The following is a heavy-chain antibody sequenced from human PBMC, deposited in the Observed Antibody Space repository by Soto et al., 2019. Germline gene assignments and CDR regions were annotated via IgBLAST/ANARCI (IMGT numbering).Heavy chain of an antibody. V-gene: IGHV5-51*01. CDR1: GYSFTSNW. D-gene: IGHD3-16*01. CDR2: INPADSDI. CDR3: ARHQRDDASRKLDC. Sequence: GESLKISCQGSGYSFTSNWIGWVRQMPGKGLEWMGIINPADSDIKYSPSFQGQVTISADKSIGTAYLQWSSLKASDTAMYYCARHQRDDASRKLDCWRQATLVTVSS. J-gene: IGHJ4*02.